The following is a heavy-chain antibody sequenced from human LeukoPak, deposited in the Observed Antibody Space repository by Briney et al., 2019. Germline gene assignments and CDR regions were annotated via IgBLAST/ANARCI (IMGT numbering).Heavy chain of an antibody. Sequence: PGGSLRLSCAASGFTFNIHWMYWVRQAPGKGLVWVSRIISDGSSTTYADSVKGRFTMSRDNAKNTLYLQMNSLRAEDTAVYYCVRDSNYHPDCWGQGTLVTVSS. CDR2: IISDGSST. CDR1: GFTFNIHW. J-gene: IGHJ4*02. V-gene: IGHV3-74*01. D-gene: IGHD4-11*01. CDR3: VRDSNYHPDC.